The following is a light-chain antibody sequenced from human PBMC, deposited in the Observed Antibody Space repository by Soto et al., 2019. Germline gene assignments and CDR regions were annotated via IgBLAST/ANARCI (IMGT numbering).Light chain of an antibody. Sequence: SVLTQPPSASGTPGQRVTISCSGSSSNIGSNTVNWYQQLPGTAPKLLIYSNNQRPSGVPDRFCGSKSGTSASLAISGLQSEDEADYYCAAWDDSLNGPVFGGGTKLTVL. V-gene: IGLV1-44*01. CDR2: SNN. CDR3: AAWDDSLNGPV. CDR1: SSNIGSNT. J-gene: IGLJ2*01.